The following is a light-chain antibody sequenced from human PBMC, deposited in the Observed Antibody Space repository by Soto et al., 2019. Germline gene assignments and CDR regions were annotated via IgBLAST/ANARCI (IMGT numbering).Light chain of an antibody. CDR1: ETINKF. CDR3: QQSYSSPRT. Sequence: DIQMTQSPSSLSASVGARVTITCRASETINKFLNWYQQSPGKAPNLLIYAASNLQSGVPSRFTGRGSGTEFNLTISSLQPEDAATYYRQQSYSSPRTFGRGTKVEI. V-gene: IGKV1-39*01. CDR2: AAS. J-gene: IGKJ1*01.